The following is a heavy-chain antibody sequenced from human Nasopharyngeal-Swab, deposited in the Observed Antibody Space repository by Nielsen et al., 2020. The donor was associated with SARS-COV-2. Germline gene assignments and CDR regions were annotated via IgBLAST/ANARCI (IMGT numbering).Heavy chain of an antibody. V-gene: IGHV4-61*02. Sequence: SETLSLTCTVSGGSMSSDNYYWSWIRQPAGKGLEWIGRVYTSGSTNYNPSLKRRVTISADTSRNQFFLKLRSVTAADTAVYYCARVALNYFGSGTYKDYWGQGTLVTASS. D-gene: IGHD3-10*01. CDR2: VYTSGST. J-gene: IGHJ4*02. CDR1: GGSMSSDNYY. CDR3: ARVALNYFGSGTYKDY.